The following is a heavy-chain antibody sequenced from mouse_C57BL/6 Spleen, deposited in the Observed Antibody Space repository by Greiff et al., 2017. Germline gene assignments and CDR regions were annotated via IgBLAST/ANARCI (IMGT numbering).Heavy chain of an antibody. CDR1: GFTFSSYG. V-gene: IGHV5-6*01. CDR2: ISSGGSST. J-gene: IGHJ3*01. CDR3: ARLYDGYRFAY. D-gene: IGHD2-3*01. Sequence: EVHLVESGGDLVKPGGSLKLSCAASGFTFSSYGMTWVRQTPDKRLEWVATISSGGSSTCSPDSVKGRFTISRDNAKNTLYLQMSSLKSEDTAMYYCARLYDGYRFAYWGQGTLGTVSA.